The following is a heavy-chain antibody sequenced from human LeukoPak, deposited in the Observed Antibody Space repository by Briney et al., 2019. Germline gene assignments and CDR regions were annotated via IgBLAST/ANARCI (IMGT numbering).Heavy chain of an antibody. J-gene: IGHJ4*02. CDR3: ARDGGGYSGYDESPGDY. CDR1: GFTFSSYS. V-gene: IGHV3-48*01. D-gene: IGHD5-12*01. Sequence: GGSLRLSCAASGFTFSSYSMNWVRQAPGKGPEWVSYISSSSSTIYYAGSVKGRFTISRDNAKNSLYLQMNSLRAEDTAVYYCARDGGGYSGYDESPGDYWGQGTLVTVSS. CDR2: ISSSSSTI.